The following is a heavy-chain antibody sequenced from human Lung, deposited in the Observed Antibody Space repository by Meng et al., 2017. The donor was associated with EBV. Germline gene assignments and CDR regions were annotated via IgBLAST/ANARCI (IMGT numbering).Heavy chain of an antibody. J-gene: IGHJ5*02. Sequence: QVQLQESSPGLVKPSQTLSLTCTVSGGSISSKNYYWSWIRHHPGKGLEWIGYIYYSGSTYYNPSLKSRVTISVDTSKNQFSLNLTFVTAADTAVYYCATTTVRGVNWIDPWGQGTLVTVSS. V-gene: IGHV4-31*03. CDR2: IYYSGST. D-gene: IGHD3-10*01. CDR1: GGSISSKNYY. CDR3: ATTTVRGVNWIDP.